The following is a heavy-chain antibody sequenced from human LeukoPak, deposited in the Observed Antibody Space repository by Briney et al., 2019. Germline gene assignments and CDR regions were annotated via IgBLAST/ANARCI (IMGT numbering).Heavy chain of an antibody. CDR2: IGSSGDNT. J-gene: IGHJ4*02. D-gene: IGHD5-12*01. CDR1: GFIFRNYA. V-gene: IGHV3-64*02. CDR3: VREERGLAIDY. Sequence: GGSLRLSCAASGFIFRNYAMHWVRQAPGKGLEYVSAIGSSGDNTYCGDSVKGRFIISRDNSKNTLSLQMSSLRVEDTAVYYCVREERGLAIDYWGQGTLVTVSS.